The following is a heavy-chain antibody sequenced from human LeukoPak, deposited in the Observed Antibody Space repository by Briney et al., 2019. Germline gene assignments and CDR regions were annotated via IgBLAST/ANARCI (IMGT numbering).Heavy chain of an antibody. J-gene: IGHJ6*02. CDR1: GYTFTSYG. D-gene: IGHD3-22*01. V-gene: IGHV1-69*04. Sequence: GASVKVSCKASGYTFTSYGISWVRQAPGQGLEWMGRIIPILGITDYVRKFQDRVTITADKSTSTAHVELSSLRSEDTAVYYCARGYYDSSGYYSYGMDVWGQGTTVTVSS. CDR3: ARGYYDSSGYYSYGMDV. CDR2: IIPILGIT.